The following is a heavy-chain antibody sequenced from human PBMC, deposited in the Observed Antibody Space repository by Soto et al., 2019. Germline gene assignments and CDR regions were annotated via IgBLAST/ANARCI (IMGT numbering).Heavy chain of an antibody. CDR2: IYYSGST. D-gene: IGHD3-22*01. CDR3: ASSGYYDTSGYYFWFDP. V-gene: IGHV4-39*01. J-gene: IGHJ5*02. Sequence: LSLTCTVSGGSIGSSSYYWGWIRQPPGKGLEWIGSIYYSGSTYYNPSLKSRVTISVDTSKNQFSLKLSSVTAADTAVYYCASSGYYDTSGYYFWFDPWGQG. CDR1: GGSIGSSSYY.